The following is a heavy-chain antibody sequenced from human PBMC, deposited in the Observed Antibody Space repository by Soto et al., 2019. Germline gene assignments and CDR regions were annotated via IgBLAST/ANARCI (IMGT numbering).Heavy chain of an antibody. CDR1: GGCISSSSYY. J-gene: IGHJ6*03. CDR3: ARPHCSSTSCYRDYYMDV. CDR2: IYYSGST. D-gene: IGHD2-2*01. Sequence: SETLSLTCTVSGGCISSSSYYWGWIRQPPGKGLEWIGSIYYSGSTYYNPALKSRVTISVDTSKNQFSLKLSSVTAADTAVYYCARPHCSSTSCYRDYYMDVWGKGTTVTVSS. V-gene: IGHV4-39*01.